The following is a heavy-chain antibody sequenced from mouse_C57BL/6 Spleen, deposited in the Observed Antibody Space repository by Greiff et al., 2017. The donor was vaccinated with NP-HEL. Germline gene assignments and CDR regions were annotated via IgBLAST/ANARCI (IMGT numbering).Heavy chain of an antibody. CDR1: GYSITSGSY. V-gene: IGHV3-6*01. D-gene: IGHD1-1*01. J-gene: IGHJ3*01. CDR2: ISYDGST. CDR3: ARPGDYGSSYPAWFAY. Sequence: EVQLVESGPGLVKPSPSLSLSCSVTGYSITSGSYWNWIRQFPGNQLEWMGYISYDGSTNSNPSLKNRTSITRDTSKNQFFLKLNSVTTEDTATYYCARPGDYGSSYPAWFAYWGQGTLVTVSA.